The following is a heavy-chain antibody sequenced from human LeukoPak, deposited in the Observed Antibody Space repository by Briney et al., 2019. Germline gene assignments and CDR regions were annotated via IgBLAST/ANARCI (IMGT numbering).Heavy chain of an antibody. V-gene: IGHV1-2*02. CDR3: ARPSHELVSAAPFDY. D-gene: IGHD2-2*01. Sequence: ASVKVSCKASGYTFSVDYIRWLRQDPGEGLEWVGWILPNSVDTFYAQRFRGRVTMTSDTSINTAYMDLNKLTSDDTAVYFCARPSHELVSAAPFDYWGQGTLVTVSS. CDR1: GYTFSVDY. CDR2: ILPNSVDT. J-gene: IGHJ4*02.